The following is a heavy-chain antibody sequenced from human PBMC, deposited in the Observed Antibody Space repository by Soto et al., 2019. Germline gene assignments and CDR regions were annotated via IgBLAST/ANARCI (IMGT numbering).Heavy chain of an antibody. V-gene: IGHV4-30-2*01. CDR1: GGSISSGGYS. CDR3: ARLISGYYIYFDY. Sequence: QLQLQESGSGLVKPSQTLSLTCAVSGGSISSGGYSWSWIRQPPGKGLEWIGYIYHSGSTYYNPSLKSRVTISVDRSKNQSSLKLSSVTAADTAVYYCARLISGYYIYFDYWGQGTLVTVSS. D-gene: IGHD3-22*01. J-gene: IGHJ4*02. CDR2: IYHSGST.